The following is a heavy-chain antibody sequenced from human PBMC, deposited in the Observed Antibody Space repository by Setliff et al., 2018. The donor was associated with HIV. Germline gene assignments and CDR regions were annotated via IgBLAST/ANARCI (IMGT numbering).Heavy chain of an antibody. D-gene: IGHD3-22*01. J-gene: IGHJ4*02. CDR3: ARQAIFGYYDSSGYLDY. V-gene: IGHV4-39*01. Sequence: SETLSLTCAVYGGSFSAYYWCWIRQTPGTGLEWIGSIYYSGSTYYNPSLQSRVTISVDTSTNLFSLSLSSVTASDTAVYYCARQAIFGYYDSSGYLDYWGQGTLVTVSS. CDR1: GGSFSAYY. CDR2: IYYSGST.